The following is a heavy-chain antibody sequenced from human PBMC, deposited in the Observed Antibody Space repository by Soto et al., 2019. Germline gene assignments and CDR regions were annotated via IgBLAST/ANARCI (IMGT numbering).Heavy chain of an antibody. CDR3: ARTPYYYDSSGPRFDY. J-gene: IGHJ4*02. CDR2: IYYSGST. CDR1: GGSISSGGYY. V-gene: IGHV4-31*03. Sequence: SETLSLTCTVSGGSISSGGYYWSWISQHPGKGLEWIGYIYYSGSTYYNPSLKSRVTISVDTSKNQFSLKLSSVTAADTAVYYCARTPYYYDSSGPRFDYWGQGTLVTVSS. D-gene: IGHD3-22*01.